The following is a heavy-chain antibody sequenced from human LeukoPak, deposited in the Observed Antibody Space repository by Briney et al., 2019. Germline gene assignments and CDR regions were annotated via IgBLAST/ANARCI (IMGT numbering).Heavy chain of an antibody. J-gene: IGHJ4*02. CDR2: INHSGST. D-gene: IGHD3-3*01. V-gene: IGHV4-34*01. CDR3: ARGRIDDFWSGYYYFDY. Sequence: PSETLSLTCAVYGGSFSGYHWSWIRQPPGKGLEWIGEINHSGSTNYNPSLKSRVTISVDTSKNQFSLKLSSVTAADTAVYYCARGRIDDFWSGYYYFDYWGQGTLVTVSS. CDR1: GGSFSGYH.